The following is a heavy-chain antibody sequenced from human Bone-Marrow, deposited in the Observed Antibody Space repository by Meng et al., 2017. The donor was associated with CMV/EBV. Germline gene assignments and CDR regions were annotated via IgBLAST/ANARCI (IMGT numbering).Heavy chain of an antibody. J-gene: IGHJ6*02. CDR3: ASRRTGIAAAGTEDVV. CDR1: GFTFSSYS. CDR2: ISSSSSYI. V-gene: IGHV3-21*01. Sequence: GGSLTLACAVSGFTFSSYSMNWVRQAPGKGLEWVSSISSSSSYIYYADSVKGRFTIARDNAKDSLYLQMDSLSAEDTAVYYCASRRTGIAAAGTEDVVWGQGTTVTVSS. D-gene: IGHD6-13*01.